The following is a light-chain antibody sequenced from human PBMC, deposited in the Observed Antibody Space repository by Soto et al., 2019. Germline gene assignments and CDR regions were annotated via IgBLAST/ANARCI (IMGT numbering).Light chain of an antibody. J-gene: IGLJ2*01. CDR2: EVS. Sequence: QSALTQPASVSGSPGQSITISCTGTSSDFGGYKYVSWYQQRPGKVPKVMIYEVSNQPSGVSNRFSGSKSGNTASLTISGLQADDEADYYCSSYRNTYTIFGGGTKVTVL. V-gene: IGLV2-14*01. CDR1: SSDFGGYKY. CDR3: SSYRNTYTI.